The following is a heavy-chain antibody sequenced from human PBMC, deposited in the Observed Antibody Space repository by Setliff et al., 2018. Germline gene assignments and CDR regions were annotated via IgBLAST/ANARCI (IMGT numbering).Heavy chain of an antibody. CDR1: GFNFITYG. D-gene: IGHD2-21*01. CDR2: ISPYSGET. J-gene: IGHJ4*02. Sequence: ASVKVSCKTSGFNFITYGFSWVRQAPGQGLEWMGWISPYSGETNNAQKFQDRLSVTADTSSKTIHMELRSLTSDDTAVYFCTTSRAPRVVLAADFDLWGQGTLVTVSS. CDR3: TTSRAPRVVLAADFDL. V-gene: IGHV1-18*01.